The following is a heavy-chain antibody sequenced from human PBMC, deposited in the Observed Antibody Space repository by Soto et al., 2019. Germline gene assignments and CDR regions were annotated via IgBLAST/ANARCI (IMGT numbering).Heavy chain of an antibody. CDR2: VYYTGST. CDR3: ARSVAVPGAHIDY. CDR1: GGSISGSY. Sequence: ETLSLTCSVSGGSISGSYWGWIRQSPGKGLEWLGYVYYTGSTNYSPSLRSRVSISVDTSKNEFSLRLSSVTAADTAVYFCARSVAVPGAHIDYWGQGTQVTVSS. J-gene: IGHJ4*02. V-gene: IGHV4-59*01. D-gene: IGHD6-19*01.